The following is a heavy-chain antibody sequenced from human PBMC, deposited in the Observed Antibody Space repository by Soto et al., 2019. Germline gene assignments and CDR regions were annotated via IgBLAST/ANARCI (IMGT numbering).Heavy chain of an antibody. V-gene: IGHV1-18*01. CDR3: ARGTQQPRCSSTSCGPSPLYDY. CDR1: GYTFTSYG. Sequence: GASVKVSCKASGYTFTSYGISWVRQAPGQGLEWMGWISAYNGNTNYAQKLQGRVTMTTDTSTSTAYMELRSLRSDDTAVYYCARGTQQPRCSSTSCGPSPLYDYWGQGTLVTVSS. J-gene: IGHJ4*02. CDR2: ISAYNGNT. D-gene: IGHD2-2*01.